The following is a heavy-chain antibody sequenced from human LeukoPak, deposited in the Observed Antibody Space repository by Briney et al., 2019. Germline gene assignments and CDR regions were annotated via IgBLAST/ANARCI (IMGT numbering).Heavy chain of an antibody. J-gene: IGHJ2*01. V-gene: IGHV4-59*01. D-gene: IGHD6-19*01. CDR1: GGSISSYY. CDR3: ARDSRIAVAGVNWYFDL. CDR2: IYYSGST. Sequence: SETLSLTCTVSGGSISSYYWSWIRQPPGKGLEWIGYIYYSGSTNYNPSLESRVTISVDTSKNQFSLKLSSVTAADTAVYYCARDSRIAVAGVNWYFDLWGRGTLVTVSS.